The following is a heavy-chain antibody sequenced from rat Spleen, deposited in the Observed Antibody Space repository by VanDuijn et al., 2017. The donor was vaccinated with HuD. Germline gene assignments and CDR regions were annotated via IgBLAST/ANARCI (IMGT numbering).Heavy chain of an antibody. D-gene: IGHD1-11*01. Sequence: EVQLVESGGGLVQPGRSLKLSCAASGFTFSDYYMAWVRQAPKKGLEWVASISYEGSSTYYGDSVKGRFTISRDNAKNTLYLQMDSLRSEDTATYYCAKEGTSYYWYFDFWGPGTMVTVSS. J-gene: IGHJ1*01. CDR1: GFTFSDYY. CDR2: ISYEGSST. CDR3: AKEGTSYYWYFDF. V-gene: IGHV5-22*01.